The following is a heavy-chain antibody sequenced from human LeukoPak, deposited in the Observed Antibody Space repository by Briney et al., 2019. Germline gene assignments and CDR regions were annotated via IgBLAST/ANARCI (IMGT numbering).Heavy chain of an antibody. D-gene: IGHD6-13*01. J-gene: IGHJ3*02. CDR2: IYHSGST. CDR3: ARGTQQAFDI. CDR1: GYSISSGSY. V-gene: IGHV4-38-2*01. Sequence: KPSETLSLTCAVSGYSISSGSYWGRIRQPPGKGLEWIGSIYHSGSTYYNLSLKSRVTISVDTSKNQFSLKLTSVTAADTAVYYCARGTQQAFDIWGQGTMVTVSS.